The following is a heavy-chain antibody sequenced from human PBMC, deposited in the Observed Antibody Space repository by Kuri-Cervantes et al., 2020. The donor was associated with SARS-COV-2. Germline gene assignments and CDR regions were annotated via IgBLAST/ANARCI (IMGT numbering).Heavy chain of an antibody. CDR1: GGSFSGYY. CDR2: INHSGST. V-gene: IGHV4-34*01. D-gene: IGHD3-16*01. J-gene: IGHJ6*03. Sequence: SETLSLTCAVYGGSFSGYYWSWIRQPPGKGLEWIGEINHSGSTNYNPSLKSRVTISVDTSKNQFSLKLSSVTAADTAVYYCARGPGGENYYYYYMDVWGKGTTVTVSS. CDR3: ARGPGGENYYYYYMDV.